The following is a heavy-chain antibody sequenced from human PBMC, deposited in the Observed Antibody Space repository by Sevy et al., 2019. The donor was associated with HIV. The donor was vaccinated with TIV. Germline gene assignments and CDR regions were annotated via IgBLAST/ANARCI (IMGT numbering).Heavy chain of an antibody. CDR3: ARRYFDL. CDR1: GFTLDMYW. CDR2: IRQDGNEI. Sequence: GGSLRLSCDASGFTLDMYWMQWVRQAPGKGLEWVANIRQDGNEIYYAASVRGRFPISRDNAKGSLYLQMNNLRVEDTATYYCARRYFDLWGQGTLVTVSS. J-gene: IGHJ4*02. V-gene: IGHV3-7*03.